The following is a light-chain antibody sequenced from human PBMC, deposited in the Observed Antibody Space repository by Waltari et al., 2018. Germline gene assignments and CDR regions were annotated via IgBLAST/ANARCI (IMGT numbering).Light chain of an antibody. Sequence: QSDLTQPRSVSGSPGQSVTISCTGTGSDVGDYNYVSWYQQHPGKATKLVIFDVNKRHSGVPDRFSGSKSGNSASLSVSGLQAEDEADYYCCSYAGTWVFGGGTKLLVL. CDR1: GSDVGDYNY. J-gene: IGLJ3*02. CDR2: DVN. CDR3: CSYAGTWV. V-gene: IGLV2-11*01.